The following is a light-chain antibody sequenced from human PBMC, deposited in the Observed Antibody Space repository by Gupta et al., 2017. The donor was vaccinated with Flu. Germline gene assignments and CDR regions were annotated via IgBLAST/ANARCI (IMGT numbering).Light chain of an antibody. V-gene: IGKV1-5*03. CDR3: QQYDTYPYT. Sequence: GDRVAITCRVSQSIDNWLAWYQQKPRKAPKLLIYKASSLRSGVPSRFSGSASVTEFTLTISSLQPDDLATYYCQQYDTYPYTFGQWTKLEI. CDR1: QSIDNW. J-gene: IGKJ2*01. CDR2: KAS.